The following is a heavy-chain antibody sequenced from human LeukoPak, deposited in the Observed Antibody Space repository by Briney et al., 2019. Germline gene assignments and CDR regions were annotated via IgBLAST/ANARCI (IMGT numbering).Heavy chain of an antibody. Sequence: PSETLSLTCTVSGGSISSYYWSWIRQPAGKGLEWIRRINTSGNTNYNPSLKSRVTMSVDTTKNQVSLKLSSVTAADTAVYYRAREKDYGDSSGLDPWGQGTLVTVSS. D-gene: IGHD4-17*01. V-gene: IGHV4-4*07. CDR3: AREKDYGDSSGLDP. CDR1: GGSISSYY. CDR2: INTSGNT. J-gene: IGHJ5*02.